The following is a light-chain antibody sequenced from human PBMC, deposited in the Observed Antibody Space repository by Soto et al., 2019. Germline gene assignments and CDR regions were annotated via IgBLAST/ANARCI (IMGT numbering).Light chain of an antibody. V-gene: IGKV3-11*01. Sequence: ESALTLSPSTVSLSLWERATLSFRARQSVSSYLDWYQQKPGQAPRLLIYDAANRATGIRARFRGSGSGTGFTLTISSLEPEAFEVSYCQQRRNWPPITFGQGTRLEI. CDR2: DAA. J-gene: IGKJ5*01. CDR3: QQRRNWPPIT. CDR1: QSVSSY.